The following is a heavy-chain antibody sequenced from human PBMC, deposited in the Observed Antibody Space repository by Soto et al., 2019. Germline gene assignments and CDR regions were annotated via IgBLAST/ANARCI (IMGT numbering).Heavy chain of an antibody. CDR3: ARFYYDSSGYLPSPYYYYYGMDV. CDR2: IYSSGST. CDR1: GFTFTGND. D-gene: IGHD3-22*01. J-gene: IGHJ6*02. Sequence: GGSLRLSCAASGFTFTGNDMNWVRQAPGKGLEWVSLIYSSGSTYYADSVKGRFTISRDNSKNTLYLQMSSLRAEDTAVYYCARFYYDSSGYLPSPYYYYYGMDVWGQGTTVTVSS. V-gene: IGHV3-66*01.